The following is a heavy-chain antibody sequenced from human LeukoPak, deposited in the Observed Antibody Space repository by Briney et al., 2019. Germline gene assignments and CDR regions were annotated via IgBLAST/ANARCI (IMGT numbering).Heavy chain of an antibody. Sequence: GGSLRLSCAASGFTFNNYAMSWFRQTPGKGLEWVSAISGIGDRTYYAESVKGRFSISRDNSKNTLYLQMHSLRAEDTAVYYCGKRELWHGSGEDAWGQGTTVTVSS. J-gene: IGHJ6*02. CDR3: GKRELWHGSGEDA. V-gene: IGHV3-23*01. D-gene: IGHD3-10*01. CDR2: ISGIGDRT. CDR1: GFTFNNYA.